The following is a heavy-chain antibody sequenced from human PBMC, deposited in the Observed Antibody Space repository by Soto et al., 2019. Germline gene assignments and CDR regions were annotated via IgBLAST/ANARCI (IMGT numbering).Heavy chain of an antibody. D-gene: IGHD3-10*01. CDR2: IYYSGRT. Sequence: PSETLSLTCTVSGASISSYFWSWIRQPPGKGLEWIAYIYYSGRTNYNPSLKSRVTISLDTSKNQLSLKLTSVTAADTAVYYCARNVGYGSGSNWFDSWGQGTLVTVSS. CDR1: GASISSYF. CDR3: ARNVGYGSGSNWFDS. V-gene: IGHV4-59*01. J-gene: IGHJ5*01.